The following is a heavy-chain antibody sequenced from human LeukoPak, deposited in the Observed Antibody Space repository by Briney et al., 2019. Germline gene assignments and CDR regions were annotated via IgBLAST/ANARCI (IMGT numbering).Heavy chain of an antibody. J-gene: IGHJ4*02. V-gene: IGHV4-59*01. CDR1: GGSISGYY. CDR2: IDYSGSA. Sequence: SETLSLTCTVSGGSISGYYWSWIRQAPGKGLEWIGYIDYSGSANSNTSLNSRLTISVDTSKNQFSLKLGSVTAADTAVYYCARGNDYGSGSYYTYFFDYWGQGTLVTVSS. CDR3: ARGNDYGSGSYYTYFFDY. D-gene: IGHD3-10*01.